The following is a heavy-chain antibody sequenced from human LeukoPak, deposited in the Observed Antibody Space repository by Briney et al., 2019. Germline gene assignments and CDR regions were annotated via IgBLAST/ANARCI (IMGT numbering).Heavy chain of an antibody. CDR2: ISGSGSGGST. D-gene: IGHD4-17*01. J-gene: IGHJ4*02. CDR1: GFTFSRSA. Sequence: PGGSLRLSCAASGFTFSRSAMSWVRQAPGKGLEWVSTISGSGSGGSTYYADSVKGRFTISRDNSKNTLYLQMASLRAEDTAVYYCAKGRHGDYDYWGQGTLVTVSS. V-gene: IGHV3-23*01. CDR3: AKGRHGDYDY.